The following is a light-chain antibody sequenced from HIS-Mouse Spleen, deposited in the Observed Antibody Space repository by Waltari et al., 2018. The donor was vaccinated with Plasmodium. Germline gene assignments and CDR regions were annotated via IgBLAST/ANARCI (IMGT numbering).Light chain of an antibody. CDR2: AAS. Sequence: DIQMTQSPSSLSASVGDRVTITCRASQSISSYLNWYQQKPGNAPNLLIYAASSLQSGVPSRCSGSGSGTDFTLTISSLQPEDFATYYCQQSYSTWTFGQGTKVEIK. V-gene: IGKV1-39*01. CDR1: QSISSY. J-gene: IGKJ1*01. CDR3: QQSYSTWT.